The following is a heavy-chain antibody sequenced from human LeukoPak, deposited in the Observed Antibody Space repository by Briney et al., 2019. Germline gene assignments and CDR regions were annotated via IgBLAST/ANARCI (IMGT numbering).Heavy chain of an antibody. V-gene: IGHV1-2*02. CDR2: INPNSGGT. CDR3: VRVRCTNGVCYGFDY. CDR1: GYTFTGYY. J-gene: IGHJ4*02. Sequence: ASVKVSCKASGYTFTGYYMHWVRQAPGQGLEWMGWINPNSGGTNYAQKFQGRVTMTRDTSISTAYMELSRLRSDDTAVYYCVRVRCTNGVCYGFDYWGQGTLVTVSS. D-gene: IGHD2-8*01.